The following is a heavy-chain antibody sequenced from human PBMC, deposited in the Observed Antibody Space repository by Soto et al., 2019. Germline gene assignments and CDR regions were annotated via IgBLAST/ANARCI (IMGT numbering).Heavy chain of an antibody. CDR3: AASCVACGGFNYYGMDV. J-gene: IGHJ6*02. Sequence: QVQLQESGPGLVKPSQTLSLTCTVSGGSISSGGYYWYWIRQHPGKGLEWIGYIYYSGTTYYNPSLKSRVTISVDTSKHQFSRKLSSVTAADTAVYYCAASCVACGGFNYYGMDVWGQGTTVTVSS. D-gene: IGHD2-21*01. CDR1: GGSISSGGYY. CDR2: IYYSGTT. V-gene: IGHV4-31*03.